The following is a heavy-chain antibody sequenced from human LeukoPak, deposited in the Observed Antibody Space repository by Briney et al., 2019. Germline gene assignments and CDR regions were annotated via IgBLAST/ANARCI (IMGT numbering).Heavy chain of an antibody. V-gene: IGHV4-34*01. J-gene: IGHJ5*02. CDR2: INHSGST. D-gene: IGHD3-16*01. CDR1: GGSFSGYY. CDR3: ARVGYDYVWGSPATNWFDP. Sequence: SETLSLTCAVYGGSFSGYYWSWIRQPPGKGLEWIGEINHSGSTNYNPSLKSRVTISVDTSKNQFSLKLSSVTAADTAVYYCARVGYDYVWGSPATNWFDPWGQGILVTVSS.